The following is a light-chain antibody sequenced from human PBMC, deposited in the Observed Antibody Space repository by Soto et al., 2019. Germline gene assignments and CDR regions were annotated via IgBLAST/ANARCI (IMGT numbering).Light chain of an antibody. CDR1: QSVSSSY. V-gene: IGKV3-20*01. Sequence: EIVLTQSPGTLSLSPGERATLSCRASQSVSSSYLAWYQQKPGQAPRLLIYGASSRATGIPDRFSGSGSGTDSTLTISRLEPEDFAVDYCQQYGSSPLYTVGQGTKLEIK. CDR2: GAS. CDR3: QQYGSSPLYT. J-gene: IGKJ2*01.